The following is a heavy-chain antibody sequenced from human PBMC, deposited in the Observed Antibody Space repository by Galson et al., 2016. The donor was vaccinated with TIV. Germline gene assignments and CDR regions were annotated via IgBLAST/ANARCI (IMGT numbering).Heavy chain of an antibody. CDR3: AKEQSYGGDCYLFDF. Sequence: SLRLSCAASGFTFDDYGMHWVRQPPGKGLEWVSGITWNSVGIDYADSVRGRFTISRDNAKNSLYLQMNSLRPDDTALYYCAKEQSYGGDCYLFDFWGQGALVTVSS. D-gene: IGHD2-21*02. CDR2: ITWNSVGI. CDR1: GFTFDDYG. J-gene: IGHJ4*02. V-gene: IGHV3-9*01.